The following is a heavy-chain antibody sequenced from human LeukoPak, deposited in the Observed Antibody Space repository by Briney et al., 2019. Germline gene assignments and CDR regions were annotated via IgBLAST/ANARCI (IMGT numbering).Heavy chain of an antibody. Sequence: PGGSLRLSCAASGFTFSSYAMHWVRQAPGKGLEWVAVISYDGSNKYYADSVKGRFTISRDNSKNTLYLQMNSLRAEDTAVYYCARDRKVWSSGWYTGGYYYYYMDVWGKGTTVTVSS. CDR1: GFTFSSYA. V-gene: IGHV3-30-3*01. J-gene: IGHJ6*03. CDR3: ARDRKVWSSGWYTGGYYYYYMDV. CDR2: ISYDGSNK. D-gene: IGHD6-19*01.